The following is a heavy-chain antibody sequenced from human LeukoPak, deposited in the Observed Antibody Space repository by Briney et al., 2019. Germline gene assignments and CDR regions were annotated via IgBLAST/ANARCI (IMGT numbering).Heavy chain of an antibody. J-gene: IGHJ6*02. CDR2: IYYSGST. V-gene: IGHV4-59*01. Sequence: SETLSLTCTVSGGSISSYYWSWIRQPPGKGLEWIGYIYYSGSTNYNPSLKSRVIISVDTSKNQFSLKLSSVTAADTAVYYCARGPDSSSWSLSYYYGMDVWGQGTTVTVSS. CDR3: ARGPDSSSWSLSYYYGMDV. CDR1: GGSISSYY. D-gene: IGHD6-13*01.